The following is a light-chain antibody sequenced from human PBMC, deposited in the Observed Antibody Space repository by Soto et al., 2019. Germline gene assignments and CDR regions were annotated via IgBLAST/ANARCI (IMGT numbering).Light chain of an antibody. V-gene: IGLV2-14*01. CDR1: SSDVGGYNH. Sequence: QSALTQPASVSGFPGQSITISCTGTSSDVGGYNHVSWYQQHPGKVPKLMIYDVSNRPSGVSNRFSGSKSGNTASLTISGLQAEDEADYYCSSYTSSSTVIFGGGTKLTVL. CDR2: DVS. J-gene: IGLJ2*01. CDR3: SSYTSSSTVI.